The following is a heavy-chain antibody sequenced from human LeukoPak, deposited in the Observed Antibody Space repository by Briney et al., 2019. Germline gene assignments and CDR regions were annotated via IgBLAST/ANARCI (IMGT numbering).Heavy chain of an antibody. D-gene: IGHD2-15*01. V-gene: IGHV3-23*01. CDR1: GFIFSSYA. J-gene: IGHJ4*02. Sequence: GGSLRLSCAASGFIFSSYAMSWVRQAQGKGLEWVSAISGSGGSTYYADSVKGRFTISRDNSKNTLYLQMTSLRAEDTAVYYCAKGGYCSGGSCYYFDYWGQGTLVTVSS. CDR3: AKGGYCSGGSCYYFDY. CDR2: ISGSGGST.